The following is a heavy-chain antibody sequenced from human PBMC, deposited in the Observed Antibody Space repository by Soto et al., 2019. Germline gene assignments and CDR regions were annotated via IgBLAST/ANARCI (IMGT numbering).Heavy chain of an antibody. Sequence: EVQLVDSGGDLVQPGGSLRLSCAASGFTFSNYWMTWVRQALGKGLEWVANINEDGSVKTYLDSMKGRLTISRDNAQDSLYLQMDSLRVEDTAVYYCGRDPGFGALDYWGQGTLVTVSA. V-gene: IGHV3-7*01. CDR2: INEDGSVK. CDR3: GRDPGFGALDY. CDR1: GFTFSNYW. D-gene: IGHD3-10*01. J-gene: IGHJ4*02.